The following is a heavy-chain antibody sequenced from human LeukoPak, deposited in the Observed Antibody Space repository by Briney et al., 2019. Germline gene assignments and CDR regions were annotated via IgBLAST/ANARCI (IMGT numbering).Heavy chain of an antibody. CDR3: VRGQIGVSVIVH. CDR1: VLTFSDYW. D-gene: IGHD3-22*01. Sequence: GGSQSLSCAASVLTFSDYWMHWVRQVPGKGLVWVSRINGDGSETNYADSVKGRFTISRDNAKNTLFLQLNSLGVEDTAVYYCVRGQIGVSVIVHWGQGTLVTVSS. J-gene: IGHJ5*02. CDR2: INGDGSET. V-gene: IGHV3-74*01.